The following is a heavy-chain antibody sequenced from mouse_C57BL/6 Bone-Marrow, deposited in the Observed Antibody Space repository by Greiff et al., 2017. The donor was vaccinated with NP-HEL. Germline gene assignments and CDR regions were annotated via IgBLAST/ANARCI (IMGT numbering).Heavy chain of an antibody. Sequence: EVMLVESGGGLVQPGGSLKLSCAASGFTFSDYGMAWVRQAPRKGPEWVAFISNLAYSIYYADTVTGRFTISRENAKNTLYLEMSSLRSEDTAMYYCARVLLLRFYWYFDVWGTGTTVTVSS. CDR2: ISNLAYSI. D-gene: IGHD1-1*01. J-gene: IGHJ1*03. CDR3: ARVLLLRFYWYFDV. V-gene: IGHV5-15*01. CDR1: GFTFSDYG.